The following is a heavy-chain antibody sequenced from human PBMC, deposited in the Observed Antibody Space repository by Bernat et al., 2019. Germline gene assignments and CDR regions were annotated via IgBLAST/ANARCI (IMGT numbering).Heavy chain of an antibody. CDR2: ISGSGGRT. Sequence: EVQVLESGGGLVQTGGSLRLSCAASGITFSSYAMNWVRQAPGRGMEWVSLISGSGGRTWYADSVKGRFTISRDNSKNTLYLQMNSLRPEDTAIYYCAKDREYMVRGGLITAGYYFDYWGQGTLVTVSS. D-gene: IGHD3-10*01. J-gene: IGHJ4*02. CDR3: AKDREYMVRGGLITAGYYFDY. V-gene: IGHV3-23*01. CDR1: GITFSSYA.